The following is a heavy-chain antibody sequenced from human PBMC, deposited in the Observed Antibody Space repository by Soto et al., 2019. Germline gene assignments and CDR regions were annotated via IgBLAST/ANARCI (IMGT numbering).Heavy chain of an antibody. CDR3: ARRHGGNSGSYYYYGMDV. CDR2: INHSGST. Sequence: PSETLSLTCAVYGGSFSGYYWSWIRQPPGKGLEWIGEINHSGSTNYNPSLKSRVTISVDTSKNQFPLKLSSVTAADTAVYYCARRHGGNSGSYYYYGMDVWGQGTTVTVT. D-gene: IGHD2-21*02. J-gene: IGHJ6*02. V-gene: IGHV4-34*01. CDR1: GGSFSGYY.